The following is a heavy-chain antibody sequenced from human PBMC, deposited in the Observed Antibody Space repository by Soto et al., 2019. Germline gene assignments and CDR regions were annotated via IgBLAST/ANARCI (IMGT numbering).Heavy chain of an antibody. Sequence: EVQLVESGGGLVEPGGSLRLSCAASGFTFTNAWMSWVRQAPGKGLEWVGRIKTKTEGETTDYAAPVKGRFTVTRDDSRNTLYLQMNSLRIEDTAVYYCTTLVRGYSYGDHWGQGTQVTVSS. V-gene: IGHV3-15*01. CDR3: TTLVRGYSYGDH. J-gene: IGHJ4*02. CDR1: GFTFTNAW. D-gene: IGHD5-18*01. CDR2: IKTKTEGETT.